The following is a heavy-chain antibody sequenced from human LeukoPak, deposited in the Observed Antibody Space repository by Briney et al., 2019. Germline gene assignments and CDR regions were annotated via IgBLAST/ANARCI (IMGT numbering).Heavy chain of an antibody. V-gene: IGHV4-34*01. CDR2: INHSGST. CDR3: ARGHGIVASSFDP. J-gene: IGHJ5*02. D-gene: IGHD5-12*01. CDR1: GGPFSGYY. Sequence: SETLSLTCAVYGGPFSGYYWSWIRQPPGKGLEWIGEINHSGSTNYNPSLKSRVTISVDTSKNQFSLKLSSVTAADTAVYYCARGHGIVASSFDPWGQGTLVTVSS.